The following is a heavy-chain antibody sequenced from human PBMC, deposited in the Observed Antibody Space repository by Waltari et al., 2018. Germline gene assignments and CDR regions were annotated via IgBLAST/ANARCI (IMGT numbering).Heavy chain of an antibody. CDR2: IDHSGCT. CDR3: ARAYCSSTSCYVTFDY. J-gene: IGHJ4*02. D-gene: IGHD2-2*01. CDR1: GYSISSGYY. Sequence: QVQLQESGPGLVKPSETLSLTCAVSGYSISSGYYWGWIRQPPGKGLEWIGGIDHSGCTYYNPSLVSRVTISLDTTKNQSSLKLSSVTAADTAVYYCARAYCSSTSCYVTFDYWGQGTLVTVSS. V-gene: IGHV4-38-2*01.